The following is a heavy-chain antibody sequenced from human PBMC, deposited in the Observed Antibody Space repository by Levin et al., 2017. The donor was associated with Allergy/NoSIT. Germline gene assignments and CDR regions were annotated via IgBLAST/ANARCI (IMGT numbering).Heavy chain of an antibody. Sequence: SQTLSLTCTVSGASVSSSSFCWGWLRQTPGKGLEWIATIYSTGRTYYNPSLRSRVTMSVDTSTNQVSLKVSSVTAADTAVYYCASPQSSSWFYYAYWGLGTLVTVSS. CDR1: GASVSSSSFC. CDR2: IYSTGRT. CDR3: ASPQSSSWFYYAY. V-gene: IGHV4-39*01. J-gene: IGHJ4*02. D-gene: IGHD6-13*01.